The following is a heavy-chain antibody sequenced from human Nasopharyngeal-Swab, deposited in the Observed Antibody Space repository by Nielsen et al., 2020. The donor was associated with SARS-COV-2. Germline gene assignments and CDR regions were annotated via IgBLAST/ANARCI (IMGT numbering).Heavy chain of an antibody. J-gene: IGHJ3*02. CDR1: GGYISSGGHY. CDR3: ATCSSANCYPPDDAFDI. Sequence: SETLSLTCTVSGGYISSGGHYWTWIRQLAGKGLEWIGRIYSSGSTNYNPSLKSRVSISIDTSKNQFSLRLSSVTAADTAMYYCATCSSANCYPPDDAFDIWGKGTMV. D-gene: IGHD2-2*01. V-gene: IGHV4-61*02. CDR2: IYSSGST.